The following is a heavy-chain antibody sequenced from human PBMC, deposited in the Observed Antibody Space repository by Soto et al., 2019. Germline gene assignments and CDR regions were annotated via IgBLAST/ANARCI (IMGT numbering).Heavy chain of an antibody. Sequence: GASVKVSCKASGGTFSSYAIRWVRQAPGQGLEWMGGIIPIFGTANYAQKFQGRVTITADESTSTAYMELSSLRSEDTAVYYCARGRGRSGITIFGVIDTYGGWSGMDVWGQGTTVTVSS. CDR2: IIPIFGTA. V-gene: IGHV1-69*13. CDR3: ARGRGRSGITIFGVIDTYGGWSGMDV. CDR1: GGTFSSYA. D-gene: IGHD3-3*01. J-gene: IGHJ6*02.